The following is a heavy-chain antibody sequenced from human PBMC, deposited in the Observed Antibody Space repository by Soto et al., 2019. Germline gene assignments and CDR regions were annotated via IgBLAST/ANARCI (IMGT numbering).Heavy chain of an antibody. CDR3: ARAPVSSGYYLYFDL. CDR2: IGTAGDT. CDR1: GFTFSSYD. Sequence: GGSLRLSCAASGFTFSSYDMHWVRQATGKGLEWVSAIGTAGDTYYPGSVKGRFTISRENAKNSLYLQMNSLRAGDTAVYFCARAPVSSGYYLYFDLWGRGTLVTASA. V-gene: IGHV3-13*01. D-gene: IGHD3-22*01. J-gene: IGHJ2*01.